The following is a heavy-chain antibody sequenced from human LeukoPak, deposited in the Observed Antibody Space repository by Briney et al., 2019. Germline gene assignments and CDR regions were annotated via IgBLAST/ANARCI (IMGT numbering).Heavy chain of an antibody. CDR1: GFTFSSYA. Sequence: GSLRLSCAASGFTFSSYAMSWVRQPPGKGLEWIGSIYYSGSTYYNPSLKSRVTISVDTSKNQFSLKLSSVTAADTAVYYCASSVATILPFDYWGQGTLVTVSS. V-gene: IGHV4-39*01. J-gene: IGHJ4*02. CDR2: IYYSGST. D-gene: IGHD5-12*01. CDR3: ASSVATILPFDY.